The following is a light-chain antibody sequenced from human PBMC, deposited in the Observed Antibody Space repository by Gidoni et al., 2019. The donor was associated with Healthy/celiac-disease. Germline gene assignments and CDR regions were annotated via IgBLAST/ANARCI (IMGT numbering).Light chain of an antibody. CDR2: TSS. CDR3: QQYNSYPYT. Sequence: DIQRTQSPSTLSASVGDRVTITCRDSQSISSWLAWYQQKPGKAPKLLIYTSSSLESGVPSRFSGSGSGTEFTLTISSLQPDDFATYYCQQYNSYPYTFGQGTKLEIK. J-gene: IGKJ2*01. V-gene: IGKV1-5*03. CDR1: QSISSW.